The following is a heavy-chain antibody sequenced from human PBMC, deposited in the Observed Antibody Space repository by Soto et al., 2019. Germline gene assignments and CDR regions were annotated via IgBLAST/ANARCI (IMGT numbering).Heavy chain of an antibody. V-gene: IGHV1-18*01. CDR3: ARMTTVTTSEEGPWFDP. Sequence: ASVKVSCKASGYTFTSYGISWVRQAPGQGLEWMGWISAYNGNTNYAQKLQGRVTMTTDTSTSTAYMELRSLRSDDTAVYYCARMTTVTTSEEGPWFDPRGQGTRVTVAS. J-gene: IGHJ5*02. CDR1: GYTFTSYG. D-gene: IGHD4-4*01. CDR2: ISAYNGNT.